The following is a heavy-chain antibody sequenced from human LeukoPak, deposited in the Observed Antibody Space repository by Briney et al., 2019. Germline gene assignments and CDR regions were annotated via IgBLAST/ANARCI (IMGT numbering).Heavy chain of an antibody. D-gene: IGHD7-27*01. CDR1: GYTFTSHD. Sequence: ASVKVSCKASGYTFTSHDINWVRQATGQGLEWMGWMSPNSGDTGYAQKFQGRVTMTSDSSISTAYMELSSLRSEDTAIYYCVRTPPNWGFDYWGQGTLVAVSS. CDR3: VRTPPNWGFDY. J-gene: IGHJ4*02. V-gene: IGHV1-8*01. CDR2: MSPNSGDT.